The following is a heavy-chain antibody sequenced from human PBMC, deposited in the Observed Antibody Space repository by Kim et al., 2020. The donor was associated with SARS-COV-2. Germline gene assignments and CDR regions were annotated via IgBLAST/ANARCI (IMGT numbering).Heavy chain of an antibody. J-gene: IGHJ6*02. Sequence: GGSLRLSCAASGFTFSSYSMNWVRQAPGKGLEWVSSSSSSSSYIYYADSVKGRFTISRDNAKNSLYLQMNSLRAEDTAVYYCARLSPGNRQLGYYYGMDVWGQGTTVTVSS. CDR1: GFTFSSYS. CDR2: SSSSSSYI. D-gene: IGHD6-13*01. CDR3: ARLSPGNRQLGYYYGMDV. V-gene: IGHV3-21*01.